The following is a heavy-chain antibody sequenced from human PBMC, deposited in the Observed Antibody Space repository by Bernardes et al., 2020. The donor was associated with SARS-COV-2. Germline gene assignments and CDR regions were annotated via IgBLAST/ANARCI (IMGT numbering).Heavy chain of an antibody. V-gene: IGHV4-38-2*02. CDR3: ARDLGFSSGWEG. J-gene: IGHJ4*02. D-gene: IGHD6-19*01. Sequence: AQTLSLTCAVSGYSISSFYYWGCILQPPGKGLEWIGSIYHSGSTYYNPSLKSRVTISVDTSKNQFSLKLSSVTAADTAVYYCARDLGFSSGWEGWGQGTLVTVSS. CDR1: GYSISSFYY. CDR2: IYHSGST.